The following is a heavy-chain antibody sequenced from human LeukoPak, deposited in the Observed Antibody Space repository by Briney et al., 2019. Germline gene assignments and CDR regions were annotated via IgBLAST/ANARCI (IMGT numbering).Heavy chain of an antibody. J-gene: IGHJ4*02. CDR1: GYLFTDYW. CDR2: IYPGDSDT. D-gene: IGHD4-23*01. V-gene: IGHV5-51*01. Sequence: GESLKISCKGSGYLFTDYWIVWVRQMPGKGLEWMGAIYPGDSDTRYSPSLDGQVTISADKSVSTTYLQWSSLQASDTAMYYCARPSSLYGGTSEDYWGQGTLVTVSS. CDR3: ARPSSLYGGTSEDY.